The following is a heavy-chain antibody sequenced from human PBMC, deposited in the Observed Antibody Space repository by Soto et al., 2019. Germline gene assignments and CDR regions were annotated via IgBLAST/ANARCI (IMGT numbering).Heavy chain of an antibody. V-gene: IGHV4-34*01. J-gene: IGHJ4*02. CDR1: GGSFSGYY. CDR2: INHSGST. CDR3: ARRRRDGYNPAGYYFDY. Sequence: QVQLQQWGAGLLKPPETLSLTCAVYGGSFSGYYWSWIRQPPGKGLEWIGEINHSGSTNYNPSLKSRVTISVDTSKNQFSLKLSSVTAADTAVYYCARRRRDGYNPAGYYFDYWGQGTLVTVSS. D-gene: IGHD5-12*01.